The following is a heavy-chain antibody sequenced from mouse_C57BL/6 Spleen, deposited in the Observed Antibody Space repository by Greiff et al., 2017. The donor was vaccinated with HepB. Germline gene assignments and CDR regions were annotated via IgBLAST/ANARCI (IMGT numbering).Heavy chain of an antibody. V-gene: IGHV1-82*01. D-gene: IGHD2-5*01. Sequence: VQVVESGPELVKPGASVKISCKASGYAFSSSWMNWVKQRPGKGLEWIGRIYPGDGDTNYNGKFKGKATLTADKSSSTAYMQLSSLTSEDSAVYFCARGVYYSNYGGRAMDYWGQGTSVTVSS. CDR2: IYPGDGDT. CDR1: GYAFSSSW. CDR3: ARGVYYSNYGGRAMDY. J-gene: IGHJ4*01.